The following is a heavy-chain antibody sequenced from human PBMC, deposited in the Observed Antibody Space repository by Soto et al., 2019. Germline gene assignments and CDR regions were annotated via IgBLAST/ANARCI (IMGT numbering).Heavy chain of an antibody. D-gene: IGHD6-19*01. Sequence: EVQLVESGGGLVQPGGSLRLSCAASGFTFSSYSMNWVRQAPGKGLEWVSYISSSSSTIYYADSVKGRFTISRDNAKNSLYLKINSRRAGDRAVYYCARDRVQWRGGGYWGQGTLVTVSS. CDR1: GFTFSSYS. CDR2: ISSSSSTI. CDR3: ARDRVQWRGGGY. V-gene: IGHV3-48*01. J-gene: IGHJ4*02.